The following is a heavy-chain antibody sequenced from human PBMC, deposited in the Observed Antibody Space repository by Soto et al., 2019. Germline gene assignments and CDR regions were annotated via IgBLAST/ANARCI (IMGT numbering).Heavy chain of an antibody. Sequence: SETLSLTCSVSGGSISHYYWSWIRQSPGKGLEWIGYAYYSGSTDYNPSLKSRVTVSVDTSKNQVSLKLNSVTTADTAVYYCARDRSTYGGGGTGEVKENWFDPWGPGTLVTV. J-gene: IGHJ5*02. V-gene: IGHV4-59*01. D-gene: IGHD2-8*01. CDR3: ARDRSTYGGGGTGEVKENWFDP. CDR2: AYYSGST. CDR1: GGSISHYY.